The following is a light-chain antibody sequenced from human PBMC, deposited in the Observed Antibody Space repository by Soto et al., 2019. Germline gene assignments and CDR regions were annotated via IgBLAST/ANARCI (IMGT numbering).Light chain of an antibody. CDR1: QNINNW. V-gene: IGKV1-5*03. CDR2: KAS. J-gene: IGKJ2*01. Sequence: DIQMTQSPSTLSAFVGDTVTITCRASQNINNWLAWYQQKPGKAPKLLIYKASSLESGVPSKSSGSGSGTEFTLTISGLQPDDFATYYCQQYDTFSHTFGQGTKLEIK. CDR3: QQYDTFSHT.